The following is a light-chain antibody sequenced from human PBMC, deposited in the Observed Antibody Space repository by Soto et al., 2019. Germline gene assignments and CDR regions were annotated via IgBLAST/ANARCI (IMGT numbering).Light chain of an antibody. J-gene: IGKJ1*01. CDR1: QSVSSN. CDR3: QQYNNWLWT. Sequence: EIGMSQSPATLSVSPLGRATLSCSASQSVSSNLAWYQQKPGQAPRLLIYGASTRATGIPARFSGSGSGTEFTLTISSLQSEDFAVYYCQQYNNWLWTFGQGTKVDIK. V-gene: IGKV3-15*01. CDR2: GAS.